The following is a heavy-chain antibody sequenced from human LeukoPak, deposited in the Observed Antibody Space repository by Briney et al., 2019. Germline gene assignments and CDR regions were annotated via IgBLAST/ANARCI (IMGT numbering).Heavy chain of an antibody. J-gene: IGHJ6*03. V-gene: IGHV3-74*01. D-gene: IGHD1-26*01. CDR3: AKDDGGSYYIYYYYMDV. Sequence: GGSLRLSCAASGFTFSSYWMHWVRQAPGKGLVWVSRINSDGSRTSYADSVKGRFTISRDNAKNTLYLQMNSLRAEDTAVYYCAKDDGGSYYIYYYYMDVWGKGTTVTISS. CDR2: INSDGSRT. CDR1: GFTFSSYW.